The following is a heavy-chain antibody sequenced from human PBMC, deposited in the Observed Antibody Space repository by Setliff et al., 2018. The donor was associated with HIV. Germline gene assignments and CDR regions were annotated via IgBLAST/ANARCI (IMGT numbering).Heavy chain of an antibody. CDR3: ARDGARDGYNLDS. D-gene: IGHD6-25*01. V-gene: IGHV4-4*07. J-gene: IGHJ5*02. Sequence: SETLSLTCTVSGDSITAYYWTWIRQPPGKGLEWIGRLDSTGTSSYNPSLESRVTMSVDTSKNQFSLTLTSVTAADTAVYYCARDGARDGYNLDSWGQGTLVTISS. CDR2: LDSTGTS. CDR1: GDSITAYY.